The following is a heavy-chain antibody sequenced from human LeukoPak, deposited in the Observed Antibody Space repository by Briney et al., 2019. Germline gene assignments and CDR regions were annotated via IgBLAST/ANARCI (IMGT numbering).Heavy chain of an antibody. CDR3: ARTYDFWSGTQKGYMDV. CDR1: GFTFSSYW. D-gene: IGHD3-3*01. Sequence: GSLRLSCAASGFTFSSYWMSWVRQAPGKGLEWVANIKQDGSEKYYVDSVKGRFTISRDNAKNSLYLQMNSLRAEDTAVYYCARTYDFWSGTQKGYMDVWGKGTTVTVSS. J-gene: IGHJ6*03. V-gene: IGHV3-7*01. CDR2: IKQDGSEK.